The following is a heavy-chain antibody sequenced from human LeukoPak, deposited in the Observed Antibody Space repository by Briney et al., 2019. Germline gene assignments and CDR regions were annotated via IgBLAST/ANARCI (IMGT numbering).Heavy chain of an antibody. Sequence: GGSLRLSCAASGFTFSSYEMNWVRQAPGKGLEWVSYISSSGSTTYYADSVKGRFTISRDNAKNSLYLQMNSLRAEDTAVYYCARESFSYYDILTGYYYYYYYMDVWGKGTTVTVSS. CDR2: ISSSGSTT. J-gene: IGHJ6*03. V-gene: IGHV3-48*03. CDR1: GFTFSSYE. D-gene: IGHD3-9*01. CDR3: ARESFSYYDILTGYYYYYYYMDV.